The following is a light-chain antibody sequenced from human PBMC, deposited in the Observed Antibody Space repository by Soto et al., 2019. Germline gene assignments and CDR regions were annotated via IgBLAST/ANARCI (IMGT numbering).Light chain of an antibody. Sequence: IVLTQSPGPLSLSPGDRASLSRRASQSVNSNFLAWYQQKPCQAPRLLISGASNRATGIPDRFSGSGCGTDFTLTISSLQSEDFVVYYCQQRSNWPTITFGQGTRLDIK. CDR1: QSVNSNF. V-gene: IGKV3D-20*02. J-gene: IGKJ5*01. CDR3: QQRSNWPTIT. CDR2: GAS.